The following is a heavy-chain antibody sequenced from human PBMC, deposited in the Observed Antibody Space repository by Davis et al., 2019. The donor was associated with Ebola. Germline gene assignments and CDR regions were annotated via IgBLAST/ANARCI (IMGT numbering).Heavy chain of an antibody. CDR1: EFTFSSYG. J-gene: IGHJ4*02. D-gene: IGHD3-10*01. V-gene: IGHV3-23*01. CDR3: ARVGGNVVRGVIGY. CDR2: ISAGGTAP. Sequence: PGGSLRLSCAASEFTFSSYGMTWVRQAPGKGLEWVSSISAGGTAPYYADSVKGRFTISRDNSKNTLSLHMNSLRAEDTAVYYCARVGGNVVRGVIGYWGQGTLVTVSS.